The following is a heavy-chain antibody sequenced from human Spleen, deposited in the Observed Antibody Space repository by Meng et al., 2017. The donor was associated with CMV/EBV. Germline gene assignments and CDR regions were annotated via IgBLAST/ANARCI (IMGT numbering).Heavy chain of an antibody. CDR1: AYTFTNYY. Sequence: ASVKVSCKASAYTFTNYYLHWVRQAPGQGLEWMGWINPNSGGTNYAQKFQGRVTMTRDTSISTAYMELSRLRSDDTAVYYCARGHWGGYCSSTSCRRIYGMDVWGQGTTVTVSS. CDR2: INPNSGGT. J-gene: IGHJ6*02. CDR3: ARGHWGGYCSSTSCRRIYGMDV. D-gene: IGHD2-2*01. V-gene: IGHV1-2*02.